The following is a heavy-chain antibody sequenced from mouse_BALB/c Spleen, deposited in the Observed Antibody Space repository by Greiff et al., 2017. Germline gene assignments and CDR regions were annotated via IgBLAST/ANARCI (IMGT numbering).Heavy chain of an antibody. CDR2: ISDGGSYT. J-gene: IGHJ4*01. Sequence: EVKVVESGGGLVKPGGSLKLSCAASGFTFSDYYMYWVRQTPEKRLEWVATISDGGSYTYYPDSVKGRFTISRDNAKNNLYLQMSSLKSEDTAMYYCASVYYGYDGGAMDYWGQGTSVTVSS. D-gene: IGHD2-2*01. CDR3: ASVYYGYDGGAMDY. CDR1: GFTFSDYY. V-gene: IGHV5-4*02.